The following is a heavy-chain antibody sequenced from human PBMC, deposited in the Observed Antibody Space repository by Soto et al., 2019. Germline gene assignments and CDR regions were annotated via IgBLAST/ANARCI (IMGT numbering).Heavy chain of an antibody. Sequence: QVQLVESGGGVVQPGRSLRLSCVASESMFGSYGMYWVRQAPGKGLEWVAVIWYDGSIKHYADSVKGRFTISRDNSKNTLQLQMNSLRAEDTAVYYCARVSSDYYGMVVWGQGTAVIVSS. CDR1: ESMFGSYG. D-gene: IGHD3-22*01. V-gene: IGHV3-33*01. CDR2: IWYDGSIK. CDR3: ARVSSDYYGMVV. J-gene: IGHJ6*02.